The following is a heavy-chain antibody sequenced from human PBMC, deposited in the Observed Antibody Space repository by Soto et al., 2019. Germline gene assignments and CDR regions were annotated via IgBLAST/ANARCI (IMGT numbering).Heavy chain of an antibody. CDR1: GFTFTNYA. D-gene: IGHD6-13*01. V-gene: IGHV3-30-3*01. CDR3: AKDRARLAAAGTLDY. Sequence: IQLVESGGGVVQPGRSLRLSCVVSGFTFTNYAMHWVRQAPGKGLEWVAVISYDGTNQNYADSVRGRFSISRDDSKNTLYLQMNSLRAEDTAVYYCAKDRARLAAAGTLDYWGQGTLVTVSS. CDR2: ISYDGTNQ. J-gene: IGHJ4*02.